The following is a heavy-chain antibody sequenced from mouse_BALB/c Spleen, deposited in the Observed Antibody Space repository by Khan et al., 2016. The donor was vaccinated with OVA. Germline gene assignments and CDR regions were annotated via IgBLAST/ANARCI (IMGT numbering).Heavy chain of an antibody. Sequence: VQLQESGAELARPGASVKMSCKASGYTFTSYTIHWIKERPGQGLEWIGYINPSNGYTNYNQKFKDKATLTTDKSSTTAYPKLSSLTSDDSAVYNCVRDGAYHRNDGWFAYWGQGTLVTVAA. J-gene: IGHJ3*01. CDR1: GYTFTSYT. CDR2: INPSNGYT. V-gene: IGHV1-4*01. CDR3: VRDGAYHRNDGWFAY. D-gene: IGHD2-14*01.